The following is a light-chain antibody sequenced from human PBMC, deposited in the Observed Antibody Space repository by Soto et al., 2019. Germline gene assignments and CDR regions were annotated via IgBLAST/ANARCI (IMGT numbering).Light chain of an antibody. CDR3: KSKTGSVTYV. J-gene: IGLJ1*01. CDR1: SSDIGTYKY. CDR2: EVS. Sequence: QSVLTQPASVSGSPGQSITISCTGTSSDIGTYKYVSWYQQVPGKAPKLLIYEVSNRPSGVSNRFSGSKSGNTASLTISGLQAEDEADYYCKSKTGSVTYVFGTGTKLTVL. V-gene: IGLV2-14*01.